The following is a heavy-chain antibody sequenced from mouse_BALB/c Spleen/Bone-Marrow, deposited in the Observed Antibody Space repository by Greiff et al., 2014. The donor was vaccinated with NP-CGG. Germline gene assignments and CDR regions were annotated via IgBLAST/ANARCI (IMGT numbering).Heavy chain of an antibody. CDR3: APYYYGSSQFAY. CDR2: IDPANGNT. D-gene: IGHD1-1*01. Sequence: VQLKESGAELVKPGASVKLSCTASGFNIKDTYMHWVKQRPEQGLEWIGRIDPANGNTKYDPKFQGKATMTADTSSNTAYLQLSSLTSEDTAVYYCAPYYYGSSQFAYWGQGTLVTVSA. CDR1: GFNIKDTY. J-gene: IGHJ3*01. V-gene: IGHV14-3*02.